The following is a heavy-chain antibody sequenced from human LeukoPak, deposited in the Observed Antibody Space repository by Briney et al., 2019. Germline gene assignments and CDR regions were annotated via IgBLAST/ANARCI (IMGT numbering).Heavy chain of an antibody. CDR3: GRGRDYYGSGSFVDY. CDR2: INHSGST. J-gene: IGHJ4*02. CDR1: GGSFSGYY. D-gene: IGHD3-10*01. V-gene: IGHV4-34*01. Sequence: KTSETLSLTWAVYGGSFSGYYWSWIRQPPGKGLEWIGEINHSGSTNYNQSPKSRVTISVDTSKNQFSLKLSSVTAADTAVYYCGRGRDYYGSGSFVDYWGQGTLVTVSS.